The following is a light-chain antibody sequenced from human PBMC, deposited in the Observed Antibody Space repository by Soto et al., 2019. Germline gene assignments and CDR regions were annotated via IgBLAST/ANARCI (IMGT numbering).Light chain of an antibody. CDR1: SSDVGGYNY. J-gene: IGLJ2*01. CDR2: DVS. Sequence: QSALTQPASVSGSPGQSITISSTGTSSDVGGYNYVSWYQQHPGKAPKLMIYDVSNRPSGVSNRFSDSKSGNTASLTISGLQAEDEADYYCSSYTSSSTLVVFGGGTKLTVL. CDR3: SSYTSSSTLVV. V-gene: IGLV2-14*01.